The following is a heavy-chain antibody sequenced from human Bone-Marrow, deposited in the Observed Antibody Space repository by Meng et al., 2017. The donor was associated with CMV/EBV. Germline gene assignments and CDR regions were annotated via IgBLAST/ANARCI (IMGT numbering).Heavy chain of an antibody. V-gene: IGHV3-43D*03. Sequence: GESLKNSCAASGFNFDRYPMHWVRQVPGKGLEWVSLISWDGDSTYYADSVVGRFTVSRDNSKNSLYLQMDSLRPEDTALYYCAKDRQSASSCLDHCGQGTLVTVSS. J-gene: IGHJ4*02. CDR3: AKDRQSASSCLDH. CDR2: ISWDGDST. CDR1: GFNFDRYP. D-gene: IGHD6-13*01.